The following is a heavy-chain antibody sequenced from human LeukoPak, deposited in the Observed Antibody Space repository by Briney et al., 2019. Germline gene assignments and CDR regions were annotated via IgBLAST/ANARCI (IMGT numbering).Heavy chain of an antibody. CDR1: GGSISSYY. D-gene: IGHD2-21*02. V-gene: IGHV4-59*01. CDR2: IYYSGST. J-gene: IGHJ4*02. Sequence: PSETLSLTCTVSGGSISSYYWSWIRQPPGKGLEWIGYIYYSGSTNYNPSLKSRATISVDTSKNQFSLKLSSVTAADTAVYYCARAPVVVTARYYFDYWGQGTLVTVSS. CDR3: ARAPVVVTARYYFDY.